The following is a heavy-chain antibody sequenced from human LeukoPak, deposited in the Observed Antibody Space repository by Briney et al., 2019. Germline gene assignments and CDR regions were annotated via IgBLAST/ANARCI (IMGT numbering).Heavy chain of an antibody. CDR3: AKDRDGGLRFLEWLSIGYYFDY. J-gene: IGHJ4*02. V-gene: IGHV3-30*04. CDR2: ISYDGSNK. Sequence: PGRSLRLSCAASGFTFSSYAMHWVRQAPGKGLEWVAVISYDGSNKYYADSVKGRFTISRDNSKNTLCLQMNSLRAEDTAVYYCAKDRDGGLRFLEWLSIGYYFDYWGQGTLVTVSS. D-gene: IGHD3-3*01. CDR1: GFTFSSYA.